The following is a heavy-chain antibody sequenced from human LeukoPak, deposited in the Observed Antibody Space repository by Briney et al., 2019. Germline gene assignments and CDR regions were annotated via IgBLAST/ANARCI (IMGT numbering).Heavy chain of an antibody. CDR3: ATPPLTSVAPFDY. D-gene: IGHD4-23*01. Sequence: SVKVSCKASGYTFTGYYMHWVRQAPGQGLEWMGRIIPILGIANYAQKFQGRVTITADKSTSTAYMELSSLRSEDTAVYYCATPPLTSVAPFDYWGQGTLVTVSS. CDR1: GYTFTGYY. V-gene: IGHV1-69*02. CDR2: IIPILGIA. J-gene: IGHJ4*02.